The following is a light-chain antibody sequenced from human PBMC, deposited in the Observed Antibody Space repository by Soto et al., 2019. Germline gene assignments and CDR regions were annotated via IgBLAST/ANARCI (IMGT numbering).Light chain of an antibody. V-gene: IGKV3-15*01. CDR1: QSVSSSN. J-gene: IGKJ1*01. CDR3: QQYNNWPLWT. CDR2: GAS. Sequence: EIVLTHSPGTLSLSPGERATLSCRASQSVSSSNLAWYQQKPGQAPRLLIYGASTRATGIPARFSGSGSGTEFTLTISSLQSEDFAVYYCQQYNNWPLWTFGQGTKVDIK.